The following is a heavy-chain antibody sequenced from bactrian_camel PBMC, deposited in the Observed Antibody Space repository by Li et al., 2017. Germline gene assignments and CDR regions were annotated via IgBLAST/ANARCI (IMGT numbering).Heavy chain of an antibody. CDR1: GHTGSPYC. CDR3: AADDVARRLCGLSDEYNY. J-gene: IGHJ4*01. D-gene: IGHD4*01. CDR2: IDPHGIP. Sequence: HVQLVESGGGSVQAGGSLRLSCAASGHTGSPYCMGWFRQAPGKEREGVATIDPHGIPTYAGSVKGRFTISKNAVSEYNAENTLYPQMNSLKPEDTAIYYCAADDVARRLCGLSDEYNYWGQGTQVTVS. V-gene: IGHV3S53*01.